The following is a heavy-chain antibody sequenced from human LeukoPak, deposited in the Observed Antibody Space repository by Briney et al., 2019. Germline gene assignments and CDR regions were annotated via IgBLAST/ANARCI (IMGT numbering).Heavy chain of an antibody. CDR1: GFTFSSYA. CDR2: ISGSGGST. J-gene: IGHJ4*02. Sequence: PGGSLRLSCAASGFTFSSYAMRWVRQAPGKGLEWVSAISGSGGSTYYADSVKGRFTISRDNSKNTLYLQMNSLRAEDTAVYYCAKDQGYYDSSGAIGSDYWGQGTLVTVSS. V-gene: IGHV3-23*01. D-gene: IGHD3-22*01. CDR3: AKDQGYYDSSGAIGSDY.